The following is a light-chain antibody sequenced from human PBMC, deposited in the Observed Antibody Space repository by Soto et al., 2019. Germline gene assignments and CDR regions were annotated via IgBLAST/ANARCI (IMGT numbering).Light chain of an antibody. CDR3: QQRSNWPPEIT. CDR1: QSISIY. Sequence: IVLTQSPGTLSLSPGERATLSCRASQSISIYLAWYQQKPGQAPRLLIYDVFNRATGIPARFSGSGSGTDFTLTISSLEPEDFAVYYCQQRSNWPPEITFGQGTRLEIK. CDR2: DVF. V-gene: IGKV3-11*01. J-gene: IGKJ5*01.